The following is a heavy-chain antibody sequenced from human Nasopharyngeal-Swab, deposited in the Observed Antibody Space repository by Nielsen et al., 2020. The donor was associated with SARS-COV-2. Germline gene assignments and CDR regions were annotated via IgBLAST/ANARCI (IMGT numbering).Heavy chain of an antibody. J-gene: IGHJ4*02. CDR2: IRYDGSNK. V-gene: IGHV3-30*02. Sequence: GGSLRLSCAASGFTFSSYGMHWVRQAPGKGLEWVAFIRYDGSNKYYADSVKGRFTISRDNSKNTLYLQMNSLRAEDTAVYYCAANYYDSSGPIGPFDYWGQGTLVTVSS. CDR1: GFTFSSYG. CDR3: AANYYDSSGPIGPFDY. D-gene: IGHD3-22*01.